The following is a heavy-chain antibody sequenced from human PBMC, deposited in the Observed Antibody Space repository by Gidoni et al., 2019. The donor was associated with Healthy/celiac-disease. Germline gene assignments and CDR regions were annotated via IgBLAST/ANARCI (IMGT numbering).Heavy chain of an antibody. Sequence: QVQLVESGGGVVQPGRSLRLSCAASGFTFSSYGMHWVRQAPGKGLAWVAVISYDGSNKYYADSVKGRFTISRDNSKNTLYLQMNSLRAEDTAVYYCAKDQDIVATMWGGTIDYWGQGTLVTVSS. CDR1: GFTFSSYG. J-gene: IGHJ4*02. CDR3: AKDQDIVATMWGGTIDY. D-gene: IGHD5-12*01. CDR2: ISYDGSNK. V-gene: IGHV3-30*18.